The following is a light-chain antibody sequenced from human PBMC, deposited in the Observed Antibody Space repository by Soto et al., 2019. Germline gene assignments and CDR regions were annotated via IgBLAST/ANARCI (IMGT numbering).Light chain of an antibody. V-gene: IGKV3-20*01. CDR1: QSVSTS. J-gene: IGKJ5*01. CDR3: QQYGSSPTT. CDR2: GAS. Sequence: EVVMTQSPATLSVSPGERATLSCRASQSVSTSLAWYQLKPGQAPRLLIYGASTRAAGIPDRFSGSGSGTDFTLTIRRLEPEDFAVYYCQQYGSSPTTVGQGTRLEIK.